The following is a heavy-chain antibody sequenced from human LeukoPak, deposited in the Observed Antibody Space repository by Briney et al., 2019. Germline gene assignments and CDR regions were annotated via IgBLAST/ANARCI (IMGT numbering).Heavy chain of an antibody. V-gene: IGHV4-39*01. CDR3: ARLAIFGVVRLDP. CDR1: GGSISSSSYY. Sequence: SETLSLTCTVSGGSISSSSYYWGWIRQPPGKGLEGIGSIYYSGSTYYNPSLKSRVTISVDTSKNQFSLKLSSVTAADTAVYYCARLAIFGVVRLDPWGQGTLVTVSS. J-gene: IGHJ5*02. D-gene: IGHD3-3*01. CDR2: IYYSGST.